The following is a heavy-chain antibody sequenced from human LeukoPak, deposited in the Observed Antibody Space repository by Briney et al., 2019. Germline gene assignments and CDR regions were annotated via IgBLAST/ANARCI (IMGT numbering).Heavy chain of an antibody. CDR1: GFTFSSYA. Sequence: QPGGSLRLSCAASGFTFSSYAMSWVRQAPGKGLEWVSAISGSGGSTYYADSVKGRFTISRDNAKNSLYLQMNSLRAEDTAVYYCARDLTGYGDYWGQGTLVTVSS. CDR2: ISGSGGST. V-gene: IGHV3-23*01. D-gene: IGHD7-27*01. J-gene: IGHJ4*02. CDR3: ARDLTGYGDY.